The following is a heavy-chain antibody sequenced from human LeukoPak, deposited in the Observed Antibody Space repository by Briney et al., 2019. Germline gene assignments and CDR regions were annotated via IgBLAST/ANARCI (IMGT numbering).Heavy chain of an antibody. CDR2: ISGGDSST. V-gene: IGHV3-23*01. CDR1: GFTFSNYA. J-gene: IGHJ4*02. D-gene: IGHD1-14*01. CDR3: TRYNNDHFDY. Sequence: GGSLRLSCAASGFTFSNYAMSWVRQAPGKGLEWVSAISGGDSSTFYADSVKGRFTISRDNSKNTMSVQMDDLRAEDTAVYYCTRYNNDHFDYWGQGTLVTVSS.